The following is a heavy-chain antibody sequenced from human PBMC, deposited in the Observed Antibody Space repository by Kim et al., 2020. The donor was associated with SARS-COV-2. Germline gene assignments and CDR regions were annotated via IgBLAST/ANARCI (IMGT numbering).Heavy chain of an antibody. CDR2: ISSSSSYI. Sequence: GGVLRLSCAASGFTFSSYSMNWVRQAPGKGLEWVSSISSSSSYIYYADSVKGRFTISRDNAKNSLYLQMNSLRAEDTAVYYCARDLSSGRGLWGQGTLVTVSS. CDR3: ARDLSSGRGL. D-gene: IGHD6-19*01. J-gene: IGHJ4*02. V-gene: IGHV3-21*01. CDR1: GFTFSSYS.